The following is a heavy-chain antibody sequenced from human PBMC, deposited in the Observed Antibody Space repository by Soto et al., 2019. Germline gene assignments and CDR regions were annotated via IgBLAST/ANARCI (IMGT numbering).Heavy chain of an antibody. CDR3: ARDENSWSVYLKH. CDR1: GGSISGYY. CDR2: IYGNGIR. D-gene: IGHD6-13*01. V-gene: IGHV4-4*07. Sequence: QVHLQESGPGLVTPSGTLSLTCSVSGGSISGYYWSWVRQPAGKGLEWIGRIYGNGIRDYNPSLKSRVTLSVDTSKNQISLQLDSMTAADTAVYFCARDENSWSVYLKHWGQGTVVIVSS. J-gene: IGHJ1*01.